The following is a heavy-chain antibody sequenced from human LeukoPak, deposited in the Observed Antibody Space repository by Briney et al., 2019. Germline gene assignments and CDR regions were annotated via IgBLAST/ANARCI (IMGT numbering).Heavy chain of an antibody. J-gene: IGHJ5*02. CDR2: ISGSGGST. CDR3: AKDRDFWSGYGYNWFDP. V-gene: IGHV3-23*01. D-gene: IGHD3-3*01. CDR1: GFTVSSNY. Sequence: GGSLRLSCAASGFTVSSNYMSWVRQAPGKGLEWVSAISGSGGSTYYADSVKGRFTIPRDNSKNTLYLQMNSLRAEDTAVYYCAKDRDFWSGYGYNWFDPWGQGTLVTVSS.